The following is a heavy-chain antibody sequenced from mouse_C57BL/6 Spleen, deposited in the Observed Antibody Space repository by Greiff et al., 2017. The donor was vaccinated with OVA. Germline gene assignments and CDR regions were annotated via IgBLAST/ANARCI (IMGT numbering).Heavy chain of an antibody. CDR3: ARKGDDGYYGY. Sequence: QVQLKECGPGILQSSQTLSLTCSFSGFSLSTSGMGVSWIRQPSGKGLEWLAHIYWDDDKRYNPSLKSRLTISKDTSRNQVFLKITSVDTADTATYYCARKGDDGYYGYWGQGTTLTVSS. CDR2: IYWDDDK. J-gene: IGHJ2*01. D-gene: IGHD2-3*01. V-gene: IGHV8-12*01. CDR1: GFSLSTSGMG.